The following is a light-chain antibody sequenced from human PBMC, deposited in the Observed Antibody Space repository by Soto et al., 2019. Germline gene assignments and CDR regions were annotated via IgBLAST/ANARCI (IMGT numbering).Light chain of an antibody. CDR2: VAS. Sequence: EIVMTQSPVTLSVSRGDRATLSCRASQSVNSNLAWYQQKPGQTPKLLIYVASTRATGIPARFSGSGSGTEFTLTISSLQSEDFAVYDCQQYNVWPLTFGGGTKVEFK. J-gene: IGKJ4*01. CDR1: QSVNSN. CDR3: QQYNVWPLT. V-gene: IGKV3-15*01.